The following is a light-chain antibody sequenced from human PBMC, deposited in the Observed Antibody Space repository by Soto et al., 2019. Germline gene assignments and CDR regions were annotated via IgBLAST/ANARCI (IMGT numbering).Light chain of an antibody. V-gene: IGKV3-11*01. CDR2: GAS. CDR3: QQRSNWPPLT. CDR1: QSISRY. Sequence: IVLTQSPGTLSLSPGERTTLSCRASQSISRYLAWYQQKPGQGPRLLIYGASSRATGTPDRFSGSGSGTDFTLTISSLEPEDFAVYYCQQRSNWPPLTFGGGTKVDIK. J-gene: IGKJ4*01.